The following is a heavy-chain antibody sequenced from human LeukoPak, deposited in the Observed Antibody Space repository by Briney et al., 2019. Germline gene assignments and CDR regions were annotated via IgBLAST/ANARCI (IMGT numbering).Heavy chain of an antibody. CDR1: GGSLSSSHYY. Sequence: SGPLSLTCTVSGGSLSSSHYYWGWIRQPPGKGLEWIGSIYYSVSTYYNPSLKSRVTISVDTSKNQFSQQLTSVTAADTAVYYCARPAISNSYDSSGYFVWGQETLVTVSS. CDR2: IYYSVST. D-gene: IGHD3-22*01. CDR3: ARPAISNSYDSSGYFV. V-gene: IGHV4-39*01. J-gene: IGHJ4*02.